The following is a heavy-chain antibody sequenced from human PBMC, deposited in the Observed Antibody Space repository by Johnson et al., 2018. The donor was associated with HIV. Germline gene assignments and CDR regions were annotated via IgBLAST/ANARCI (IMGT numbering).Heavy chain of an antibody. Sequence: QVHLVESGGGAVQPGKSLRLSCAASGFTFSGYGMHWVRQAPGKGLEWVAVISYDGNNKYYADSVTGRFTFSRDNSKNTLYLQMNSLRAEDTAVYFCAKVRSGYTEIDAFDLWGQGTMVTVSS. CDR1: GFTFSGYG. D-gene: IGHD3-22*01. V-gene: IGHV3-30*18. CDR3: AKVRSGYTEIDAFDL. J-gene: IGHJ3*01. CDR2: ISYDGNNK.